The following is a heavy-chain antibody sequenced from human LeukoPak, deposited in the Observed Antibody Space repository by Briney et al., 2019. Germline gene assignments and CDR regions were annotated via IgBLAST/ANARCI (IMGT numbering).Heavy chain of an antibody. D-gene: IGHD1-26*01. V-gene: IGHV4-39*07. CDR2: IYHSGST. CDR3: ARNLQGSIIFDY. CDR1: GGSISSSSYY. J-gene: IGHJ4*02. Sequence: PSETLSLTCTVSGGSISSSSYYWGWIRQPPGKGLEWIGSIYHSGSTYYNPSLKSRVTISVDTSKNQFSLKLSSVTAADTAVYYCARNLQGSIIFDYWGQGTLVTVSS.